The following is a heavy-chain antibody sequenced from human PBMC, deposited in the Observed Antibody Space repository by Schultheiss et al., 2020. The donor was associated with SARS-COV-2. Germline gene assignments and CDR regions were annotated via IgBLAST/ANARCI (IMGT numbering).Heavy chain of an antibody. CDR3: ARDQPNDYGDVDWFDP. Sequence: SETLSLTCAVSGYSISSGYYWGWIRQPPGKGLEWIGSIYHSGSTYYNPSLKSRVTISVDTSKNQFSLKLSSVTAADTAVYYCARDQPNDYGDVDWFDPWGQGTLVTVSS. CDR2: IYHSGST. V-gene: IGHV4-38-2*02. J-gene: IGHJ5*02. CDR1: GYSISSGYY. D-gene: IGHD4-17*01.